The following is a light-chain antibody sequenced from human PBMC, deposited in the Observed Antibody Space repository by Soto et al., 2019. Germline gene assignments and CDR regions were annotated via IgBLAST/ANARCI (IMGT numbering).Light chain of an antibody. CDR2: WAS. CDR1: QSVLYSSNNKNY. Sequence: DIVMTQSPGSLAVSLGERATINCKSSQSVLYSSNNKNYLAWYQQKPGQPPKLLIYWASTRESGVPDRFSGSGSGTDFTLTISSLQAEDVAVYYCHQYYLTPYTFGQGTKLEIK. J-gene: IGKJ2*01. CDR3: HQYYLTPYT. V-gene: IGKV4-1*01.